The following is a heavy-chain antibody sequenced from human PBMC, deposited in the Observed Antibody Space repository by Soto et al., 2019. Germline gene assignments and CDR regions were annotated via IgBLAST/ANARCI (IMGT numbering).Heavy chain of an antibody. V-gene: IGHV1-69*13. CDR1: GGTLSSYS. J-gene: IGHJ5*02. CDR2: IIPIFGTA. Sequence: SLKGSRKAFGGTLSSYSISWGRQGPRQRVEGVGGIIPIFGTANYAQKFQGRVTITADESTSTAYMELSGLRSEDTAVYYCARSARITIFGVTYNPLPPFDTWGQGTLVTVSS. CDR3: ARSARITIFGVTYNPLPPFDT. D-gene: IGHD3-3*01.